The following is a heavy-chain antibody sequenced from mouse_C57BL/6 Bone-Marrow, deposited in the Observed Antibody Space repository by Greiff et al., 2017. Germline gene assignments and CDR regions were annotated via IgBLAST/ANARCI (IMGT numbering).Heavy chain of an antibody. CDR2: INPGSGCT. D-gene: IGHD4-1*01. J-gene: IGHJ3*01. CDR3: ARSKNWDSWFAY. CDR1: GYAFTNYL. V-gene: IGHV1-54*01. Sequence: QVQLKESGAELVRPGTSVKVSCKASGYAFTNYLIEWVKQRPGQGLEWIGVINPGSGCTNYNEKFKGKATLTADKSSSTAYMQLSSLTSEDSAVYFCARSKNWDSWFAYWGQGTLVTVSA.